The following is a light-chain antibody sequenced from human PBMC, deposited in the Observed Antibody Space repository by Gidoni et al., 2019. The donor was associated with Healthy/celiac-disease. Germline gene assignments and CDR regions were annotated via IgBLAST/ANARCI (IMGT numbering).Light chain of an antibody. Sequence: DIQMTQSPSSLSASVGDRVTITCRARQGISTYLAWDQQKPGKVPNLLIYAASTLQSGVPSRFSGSGSGTDFTLTISSLQPEDVATYYCQKYNSAPRTFGQGTKVEIK. J-gene: IGKJ1*01. V-gene: IGKV1-27*01. CDR3: QKYNSAPRT. CDR2: AAS. CDR1: QGISTY.